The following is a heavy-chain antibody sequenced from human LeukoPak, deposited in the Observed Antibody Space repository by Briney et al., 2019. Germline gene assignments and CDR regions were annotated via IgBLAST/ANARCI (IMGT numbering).Heavy chain of an antibody. Sequence: PSETLSLTCTVSGGSISSSSYYWGWIRQPPGKGLEWIGSIYYSGSTYYNPSLKSRVTISVDTSKNQFSLKLSSVTAADTAIYFCSRSHDYGGLYFYYYMDVWGKGTTVTVSS. V-gene: IGHV4-39*01. J-gene: IGHJ6*03. CDR3: SRSHDYGGLYFYYYMDV. CDR2: IYYSGST. D-gene: IGHD4-23*01. CDR1: GGSISSSSYY.